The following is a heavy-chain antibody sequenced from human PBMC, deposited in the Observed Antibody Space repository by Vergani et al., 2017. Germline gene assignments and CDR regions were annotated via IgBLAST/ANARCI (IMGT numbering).Heavy chain of an antibody. CDR1: GGSISSYY. J-gene: IGHJ6*03. D-gene: IGHD2-21*01. CDR2: ISYSGDT. CDR3: ARASHCINCYSEGPNGPGYYYMDV. Sequence: QVQLQESGPGLVKPSETLSLTCTVSGGSISSYYWSWIRQPPGKGLEWIGYISYSGDTNCAPSLKSRVSISLDTSKNQFSLQVNSVTPSDTAVYYCARASHCINCYSEGPNGPGYYYMDVWGKGTTVTVSS. V-gene: IGHV4-59*01.